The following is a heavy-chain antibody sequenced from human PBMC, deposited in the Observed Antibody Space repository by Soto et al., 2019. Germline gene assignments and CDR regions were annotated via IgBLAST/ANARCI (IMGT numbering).Heavy chain of an antibody. CDR2: ISYDGSNK. Sequence: TGGSLRLSCAASGFTFSSYAMHWVRQAPGKGLEWVAVISYDGSNKYYADSVKGRFTISRDNSKNTLYLQMNSLRAEDTAVYYCARGLYDSNYWGQGTLVTVSP. CDR3: ARGLYDSNY. V-gene: IGHV3-30-3*01. CDR1: GFTFSSYA. J-gene: IGHJ4*02. D-gene: IGHD2-8*01.